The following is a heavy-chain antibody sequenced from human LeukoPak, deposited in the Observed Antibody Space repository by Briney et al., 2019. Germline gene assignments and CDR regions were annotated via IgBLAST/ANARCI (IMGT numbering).Heavy chain of an antibody. J-gene: IGHJ3*02. V-gene: IGHV3-7*01. CDR2: IKQDGSEK. D-gene: IGHD3-22*01. Sequence: GGSLRLSCASPGFTFSSYWMSLVRQAPGKGLEWAANIKQDGSEKYYVDSVKGRFTISRDNAKNSLYLQMNSLRAEDTAVYYCAREGYYDSSGYCGFDIWGQGTMVTVSS. CDR3: AREGYYDSSGYCGFDI. CDR1: GFTFSSYW.